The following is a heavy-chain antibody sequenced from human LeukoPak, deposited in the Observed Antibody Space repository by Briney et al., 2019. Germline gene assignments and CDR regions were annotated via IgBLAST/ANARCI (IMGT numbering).Heavy chain of an antibody. Sequence: GGSLRLSCAASGFTFSGHEMNWVRQVPGKGLEWVSYISSTGHTVYYADSVKGRFTISRDNAKNSLYLQMNSLRAEDTAVYYCAREELRYFDWLSRQPPAPFDYWGQGTLVTVSS. CDR3: AREELRYFDWLSRQPPAPFDY. CDR1: GFTFSGHE. V-gene: IGHV3-48*03. D-gene: IGHD3-9*01. CDR2: ISSTGHTV. J-gene: IGHJ4*02.